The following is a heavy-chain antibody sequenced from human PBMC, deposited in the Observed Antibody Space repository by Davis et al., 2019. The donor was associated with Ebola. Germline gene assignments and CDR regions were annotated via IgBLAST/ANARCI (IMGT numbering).Heavy chain of an antibody. D-gene: IGHD6-19*01. Sequence: GESLKISCVVSGVPFSKYAMSWVRQVPGKGLEWVSGASGSGETTYYAHSVKGRFTISRDNSKNTLYLQMNSLRTEDTAVYYCAKDSGAVAGHELGGMDVWGQGTTVTVSS. V-gene: IGHV3-23*01. CDR1: GVPFSKYA. J-gene: IGHJ6*02. CDR3: AKDSGAVAGHELGGMDV. CDR2: ASGSGETT.